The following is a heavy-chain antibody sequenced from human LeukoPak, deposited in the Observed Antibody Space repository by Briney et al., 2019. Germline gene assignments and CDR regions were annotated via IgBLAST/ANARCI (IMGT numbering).Heavy chain of an antibody. D-gene: IGHD5-12*01. CDR1: GGSISNYY. CDR2: IHYSGST. Sequence: SETLSLTCTVSGGSISNYYWSWIRQPPGKGLEWIGYIHYSGSTNYNPSLKSRVTISVDTSKNQFSLKLSSVTAEDTAVYYCARALYSGYDYWGQGTLVTVSS. CDR3: ARALYSGYDY. J-gene: IGHJ4*02. V-gene: IGHV4-59*01.